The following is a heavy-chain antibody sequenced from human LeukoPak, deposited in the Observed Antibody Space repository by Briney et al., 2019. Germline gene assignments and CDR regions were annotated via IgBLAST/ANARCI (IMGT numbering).Heavy chain of an antibody. CDR2: INHSGST. Sequence: SETLSLTCAVYGGSFSGYYWSWIRQPPGKGLEWIGEINHSGSTNYNPSLKSRVTISVDTSKNQFSLKLSSVTAADTAVYYCARDQFGEFNNDAFDIWGQGTMVTVSS. D-gene: IGHD3-10*01. CDR3: ARDQFGEFNNDAFDI. V-gene: IGHV4-34*01. CDR1: GGSFSGYY. J-gene: IGHJ3*02.